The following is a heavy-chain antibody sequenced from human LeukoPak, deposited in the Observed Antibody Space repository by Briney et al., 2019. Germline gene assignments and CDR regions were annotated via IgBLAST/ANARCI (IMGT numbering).Heavy chain of an antibody. CDR2: ISGSGGST. J-gene: IGHJ4*02. Sequence: GAFLRLSCAASGFTFSSYAMSWVRQAPGKGLEWVSAISGSGGSTYYADSVKGRFTISRDNSKNTLYLQMNSLRAEDTAVYYCAKEMSGIAVAGTSDYWGQGTLVTVSS. D-gene: IGHD6-19*01. V-gene: IGHV3-23*01. CDR3: AKEMSGIAVAGTSDY. CDR1: GFTFSSYA.